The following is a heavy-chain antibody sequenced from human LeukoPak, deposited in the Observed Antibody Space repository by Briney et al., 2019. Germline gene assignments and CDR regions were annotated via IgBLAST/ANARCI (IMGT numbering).Heavy chain of an antibody. CDR2: IYSGGST. CDR3: AAHIGITTVGVVQGAFDI. V-gene: IGHV3-53*04. Sequence: GGSLRLSCAASGFTVSSNYMSWVRQAPGKGLEWVSVIYSGGSTYYADSVKGRFTISRHNSKNTLYLQMNSLRSDDTAVYYCAAHIGITTVGVVQGAFDIWGQGTLVTVSS. D-gene: IGHD3-3*01. J-gene: IGHJ3*02. CDR1: GFTVSSNY.